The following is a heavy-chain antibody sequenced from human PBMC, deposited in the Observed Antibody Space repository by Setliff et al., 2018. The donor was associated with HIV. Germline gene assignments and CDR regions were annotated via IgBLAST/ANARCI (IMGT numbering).Heavy chain of an antibody. CDR3: ARGASSSAVYYYYHYMDV. Sequence: ASVKVSCKASGYIFTNYAMNWVRQAPGQGPEWMGWINTNTGNPTYAQGFTGRFVLSLDTSVSTAYLQITSLKAEDTAVYYCARGASSSAVYYYYHYMDVWCKGTTVTVSS. CDR1: GYIFTNYA. J-gene: IGHJ6*03. D-gene: IGHD6-6*01. CDR2: INTNTGNP. V-gene: IGHV7-4-1*02.